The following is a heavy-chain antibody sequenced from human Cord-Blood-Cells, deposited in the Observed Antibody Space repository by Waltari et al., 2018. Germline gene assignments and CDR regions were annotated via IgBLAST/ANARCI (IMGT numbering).Heavy chain of an antibody. Sequence: QVQLVQSGAEVKKPGSSVKVSCKASGGTFSSYTISWVRQAPGQGLEWMGRIIPILGIANYAQKFQGRVTITADKSTSTAYMELSSLRSEDTAVYYCARSGYCSGGSCYSYYYGMDVWGQGTTVTVSS. CDR1: GGTFSSYT. CDR3: ARSGYCSGGSCYSYYYGMDV. CDR2: IIPILGIA. J-gene: IGHJ6*02. V-gene: IGHV1-69*02. D-gene: IGHD2-15*01.